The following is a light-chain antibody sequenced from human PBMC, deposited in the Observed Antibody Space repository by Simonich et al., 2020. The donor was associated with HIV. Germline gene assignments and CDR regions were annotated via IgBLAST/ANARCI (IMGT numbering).Light chain of an antibody. CDR1: QSISSY. V-gene: IGKV1-39*01. CDR2: AAS. CDR3: QQFNSYSLT. Sequence: DIQMTQSPSSLSASVGDRVTITCQASQSISSYLNWYQQKPGKAPKLLIYAASSLQSGVPSRFSGSGSGTDFTLTISSLQPEDFATYYCQQFNSYSLTFGQGTKVEMK. J-gene: IGKJ1*01.